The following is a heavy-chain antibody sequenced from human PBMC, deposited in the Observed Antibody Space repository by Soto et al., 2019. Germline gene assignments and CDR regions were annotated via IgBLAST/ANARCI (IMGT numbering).Heavy chain of an antibody. CDR1: GYTFTSYD. J-gene: IGHJ6*02. D-gene: IGHD6-13*01. CDR2: MNPNSGNT. V-gene: IGHV1-8*01. CDR3: AIPGSSSWHYYYYYGMDV. Sequence: QVQLVQSGAEVKKPGASVKVSCKASGYTFTSYDINWVRQATGQGLEWMGWMNPNSGNTGYAQKFQGRVTMTRNTSISTAYMELSSLRSEDTAVYYCAIPGSSSWHYYYYYGMDVWGQGTTVTVSS.